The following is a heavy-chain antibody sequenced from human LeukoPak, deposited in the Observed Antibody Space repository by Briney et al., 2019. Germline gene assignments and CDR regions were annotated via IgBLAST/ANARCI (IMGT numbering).Heavy chain of an antibody. CDR3: ARVPLDYYYDSSGYYLY. J-gene: IGHJ4*02. CDR2: ISAYNGNT. CDR1: GYSFTSYG. D-gene: IGHD3-22*01. V-gene: IGHV1-18*01. Sequence: ASVKVSCKASGYSFTSYGISWVRQAPGQGLEWMGWISAYNGNTNYAQKLQGRVTMTTDTSTSTAYMELRSLRSDDTAVYYCARVPLDYYYDSSGYYLYWGQGTLVTVSS.